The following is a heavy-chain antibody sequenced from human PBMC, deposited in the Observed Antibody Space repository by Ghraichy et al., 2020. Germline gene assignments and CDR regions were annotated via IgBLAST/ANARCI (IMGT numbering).Heavy chain of an antibody. Sequence: GGSLRLSCAASGFTFSSYAMSWVRQAPGKGLEWVSAISGSGGSTYYADSVKGRVTISRDNSKNTLYLQMNSLRAEDTAVYYCAKDGACSGGSCYPYWYFDLWGRGTLVTVSS. D-gene: IGHD2-15*01. CDR1: GFTFSSYA. V-gene: IGHV3-23*01. CDR3: AKDGACSGGSCYPYWYFDL. J-gene: IGHJ2*01. CDR2: ISGSGGST.